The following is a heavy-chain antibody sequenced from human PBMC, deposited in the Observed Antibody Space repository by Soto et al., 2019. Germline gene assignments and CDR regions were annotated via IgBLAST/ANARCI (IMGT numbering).Heavy chain of an antibody. CDR2: IYYSGST. J-gene: IGHJ4*02. CDR3: ARASTTVTTLDY. D-gene: IGHD4-17*01. Sequence: SETLSLTCTVSGGSISSYYWSWIRQPPGKGLEWIGYIYYSGSTNYNPPLKSRVTISVDTSKNQFSLKLSSVTAADTAVYYCARASTTVTTLDYWGQGTLVTVSS. V-gene: IGHV4-59*01. CDR1: GGSISSYY.